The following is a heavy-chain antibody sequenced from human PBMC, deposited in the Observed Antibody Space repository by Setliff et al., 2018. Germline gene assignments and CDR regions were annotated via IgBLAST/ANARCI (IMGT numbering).Heavy chain of an antibody. CDR3: ARDVSPYGSGNYYVINWFDP. CDR1: GYTFTDYA. J-gene: IGHJ5*02. Sequence: ASVKVSCKASGYTFTDYAIHWVRQAPGQRPEWMGWINPDKGNTKYSQKFQDRVAIIRDTSASTAYMELSSLRSEGTAVYYCARDVSPYGSGNYYVINWFDPWGQGTLVTVSS. CDR2: INPDKGNT. D-gene: IGHD3-10*01. V-gene: IGHV1-3*01.